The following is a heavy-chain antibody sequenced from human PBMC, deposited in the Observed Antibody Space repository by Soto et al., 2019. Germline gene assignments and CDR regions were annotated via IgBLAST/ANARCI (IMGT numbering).Heavy chain of an antibody. V-gene: IGHV3-23*01. CDR3: AKVLGGWYFDY. Sequence: GGSLRLSCAASGFPFSSYAMSWVRQAPGKGLEWVSAISGSGGSTYYADSVKGRFTISRDNSKKTLYLQMNSLRAEDTAVYYCAKVLGGWYFDYWGQGTLVTVSS. CDR2: ISGSGGST. CDR1: GFPFSSYA. D-gene: IGHD6-19*01. J-gene: IGHJ4*02.